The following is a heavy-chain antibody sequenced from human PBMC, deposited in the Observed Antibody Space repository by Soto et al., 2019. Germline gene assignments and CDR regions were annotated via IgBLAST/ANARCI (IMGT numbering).Heavy chain of an antibody. J-gene: IGHJ4*02. CDR2: INPKSGGT. Sequence: GASVKVSCKISGTTFTANYMHWVGQAPGQGLEWMGWINPKSGGTLYAQKFQGRVTMTRDTSISTAYMELSRLRSDDTAVYYCARGGTFAYDTSGYSVYWGQGTLVTVSS. CDR3: ARGGTFAYDTSGYSVY. D-gene: IGHD3-22*01. V-gene: IGHV1-2*02. CDR1: GTTFTANY.